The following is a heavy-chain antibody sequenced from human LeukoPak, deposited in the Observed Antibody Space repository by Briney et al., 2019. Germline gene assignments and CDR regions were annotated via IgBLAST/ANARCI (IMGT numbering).Heavy chain of an antibody. CDR3: ARVLGRYQPLDY. CDR1: GGSISSYF. J-gene: IGHJ4*02. D-gene: IGHD2-2*01. Sequence: PSGTLSLTCTVSGGSISSYFWSWIRQPPGKGLEWIGYIYYSGSTNYNPSLKSRVSISVDTSQNQFSLKLSSVTAADTAVYYCARVLGRYQPLDYWGQGTLVTDPS. V-gene: IGHV4-59*01. CDR2: IYYSGST.